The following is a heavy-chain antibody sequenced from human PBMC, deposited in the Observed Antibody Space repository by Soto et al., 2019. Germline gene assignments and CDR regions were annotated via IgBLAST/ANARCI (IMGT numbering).Heavy chain of an antibody. CDR3: ARDQGAVRYFDWLLYFEHYYMDV. J-gene: IGHJ6*03. D-gene: IGHD3-9*01. CDR1: GFTFSSYW. V-gene: IGHV3-7*01. CDR2: IKQDGSEK. Sequence: GGSLRLSCAASGFTFSSYWMSWVRQAPGKGLEWVANIKQDGSEKYYVDSVKGRFTISRDNAKNSLYLQMNSLRAEDTAVYYCARDQGAVRYFDWLLYFEHYYMDVWGKGTTVTVSS.